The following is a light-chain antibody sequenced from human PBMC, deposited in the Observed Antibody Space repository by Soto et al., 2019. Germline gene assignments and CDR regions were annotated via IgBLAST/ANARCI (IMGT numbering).Light chain of an antibody. CDR3: QQYGNSRGT. CDR2: GAS. V-gene: IGKV3-20*01. CDR1: QSVSSSS. J-gene: IGKJ1*01. Sequence: EIVLSQSPGTLSLSAGERATLSCRASQSVSSSSLAWYQQKPGQAPRLLIYGASSRATGIPDRFSGSGSGTDFTLTISGLDPEDFAVYYCQQYGNSRGTFGQGTKVDI.